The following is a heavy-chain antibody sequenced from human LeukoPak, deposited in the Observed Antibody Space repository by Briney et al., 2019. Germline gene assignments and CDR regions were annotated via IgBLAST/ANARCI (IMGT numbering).Heavy chain of an antibody. CDR3: VSVEMATIHAFDI. CDR1: GGSISSSSYY. Sequence: SETLSLTCTVSGGSISSSSYYWGWIRQPPGKGLEWIGSIYYSGSTYYNPSLKSRVTISVDTSKNQFSLKLSSVTAADTAVYYCVSVEMATIHAFDIWGQGTMVTVSS. CDR2: IYYSGST. V-gene: IGHV4-39*01. D-gene: IGHD5-24*01. J-gene: IGHJ3*02.